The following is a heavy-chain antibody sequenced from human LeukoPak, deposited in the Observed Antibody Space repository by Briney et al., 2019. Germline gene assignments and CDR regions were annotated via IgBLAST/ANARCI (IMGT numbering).Heavy chain of an antibody. CDR2: IIPIFGTA. D-gene: IGHD3-10*01. CDR3: ARDPGRLGFGDQNWFDP. CDR1: GGTFSSYA. J-gene: IGHJ5*02. Sequence: SVKVSCKASGGTFSSYAISWVRQAPGQGLEWMGGIIPIFGTANYAQKFQGRVTITTDESTSTAYMELSSLRSEDTAVYYCARDPGRLGFGDQNWFDPWGQRTLVTVSS. V-gene: IGHV1-69*05.